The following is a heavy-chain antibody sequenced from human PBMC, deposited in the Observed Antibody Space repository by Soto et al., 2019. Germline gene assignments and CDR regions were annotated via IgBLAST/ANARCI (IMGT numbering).Heavy chain of an antibody. J-gene: IGHJ4*02. CDR2: IGAYNGNT. V-gene: IGHV1-18*04. D-gene: IGHD2-21*02. CDR1: GYTFTSYG. Sequence: ASVKGSFKASGYTFTSYGISWLRQAPGQGLEWMGWIGAYNGNTNYAQKLQGRVTMTTDTSTSTAYMELRSLRSDDTAVYYCARDTHESPTYCGGDCYFDYWGQGTLVTVSS. CDR3: ARDTHESPTYCGGDCYFDY.